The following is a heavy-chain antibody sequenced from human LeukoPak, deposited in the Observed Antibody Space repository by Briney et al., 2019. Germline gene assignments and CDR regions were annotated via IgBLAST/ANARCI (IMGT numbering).Heavy chain of an antibody. CDR2: LSSSGTYT. CDR3: AKDYTAD. D-gene: IGHD3-16*01. V-gene: IGHV3-23*01. CDR1: GFTFSSYA. J-gene: IGHJ4*02. Sequence: GGSLRLSCAASGFTFSSYAKSWIRQAPGKGLEWVSGLSSSGTYTAYAGSVKGRCTVTRDNSKNILYLQMNRLRAEDTAIYYCAKDYTADWGQGTLVTVSS.